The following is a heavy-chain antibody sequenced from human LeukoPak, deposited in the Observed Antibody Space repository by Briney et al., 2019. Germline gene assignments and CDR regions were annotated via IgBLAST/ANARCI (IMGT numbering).Heavy chain of an antibody. D-gene: IGHD6-13*01. J-gene: IGHJ5*02. V-gene: IGHV4-39*01. CDR2: FYYSGST. Sequence: PSETLSLTCTVSGGSISSSSYFWGWIRQPPGKGLEWNGSFYYSGSTYYNPSLKSRVTISIDTSKNQFSLKLSSVTAADTAVYYCARVGRHLWQQLDIGWFDPWGQGTLVTVSS. CDR1: GGSISSSSYF. CDR3: ARVGRHLWQQLDIGWFDP.